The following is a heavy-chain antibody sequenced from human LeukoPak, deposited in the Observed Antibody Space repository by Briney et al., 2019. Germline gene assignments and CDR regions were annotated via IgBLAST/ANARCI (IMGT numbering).Heavy chain of an antibody. V-gene: IGHV3-30*04. CDR3: ARGITANGAFDI. CDR1: GFTFSNYA. Sequence: GGSLRLSCAASGFTFSNYAIHWVRQAPGKGLEWVGVISYEGSNKYYADSVKGRFTISRDNSKNTLYLQMNSLRAEDTAVYYCARGITANGAFDIWGQGTMVTVSS. J-gene: IGHJ3*02. CDR2: ISYEGSNK. D-gene: IGHD3-16*01.